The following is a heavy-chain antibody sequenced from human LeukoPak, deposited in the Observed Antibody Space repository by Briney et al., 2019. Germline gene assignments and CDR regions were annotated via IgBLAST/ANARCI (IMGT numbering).Heavy chain of an antibody. V-gene: IGHV3-11*01. CDR3: ARGLAAAADNYGMDV. CDR2: ISSSGSAI. Sequence: GGSLRLSCAASGFTFSDYYMSWIRQAPGKGLEWVSYISSSGSAIYYADSVKGRFTISRDNAKNSPYLQMNSLRAEDTAVYYCARGLAAAADNYGMDVWGQGTTVTVSS. CDR1: GFTFSDYY. D-gene: IGHD6-13*01. J-gene: IGHJ6*02.